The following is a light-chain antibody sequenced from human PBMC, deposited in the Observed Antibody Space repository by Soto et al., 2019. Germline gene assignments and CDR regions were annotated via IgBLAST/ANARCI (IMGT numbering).Light chain of an antibody. V-gene: IGKV3-15*01. Sequence: EIVMTQSPATLSASQGERATLSCRASQSVSSNLAWYQQKPGRAPRLLIYGASTRATGIPARFSGSGSGTEFTLTISSLQSEDFAVYYCQQYNNWITFGQGTRLEIK. J-gene: IGKJ5*01. CDR3: QQYNNWIT. CDR2: GAS. CDR1: QSVSSN.